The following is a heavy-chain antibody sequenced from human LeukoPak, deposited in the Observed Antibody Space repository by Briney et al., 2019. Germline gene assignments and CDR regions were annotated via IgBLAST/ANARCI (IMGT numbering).Heavy chain of an antibody. V-gene: IGHV1-2*05. CDR2: INPNSGDT. CDR1: GYTFSGSY. D-gene: IGHD2-8*01. J-gene: IGHJ6*03. Sequence: ASVKLSCKASGYTFSGSYLHWVRQAPGQGLELMGRINPNSGDTNFAQTFQGRVSMTRDTSITTAYMELSSLTSDNTDVYFCARSAEHCNNGVCFTDYYMDVWGKGTTVTVSS. CDR3: ARSAEHCNNGVCFTDYYMDV.